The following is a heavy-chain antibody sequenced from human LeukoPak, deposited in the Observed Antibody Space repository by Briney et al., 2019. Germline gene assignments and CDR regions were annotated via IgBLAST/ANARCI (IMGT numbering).Heavy chain of an antibody. CDR3: TRLVGAND. CDR1: GFTFSDHA. V-gene: IGHV3-72*01. Sequence: PGGSLRLSCAASGFTFSDHAMDWVRQAPGKGLEWVGRIRNKANSYTTEYAASVQGRFTVSRDDSMNSLYLQMNSMETEDTAVYYCTRLVGANDWGQGTLVTVSS. J-gene: IGHJ4*02. CDR2: IRNKANSYTT. D-gene: IGHD1-26*01.